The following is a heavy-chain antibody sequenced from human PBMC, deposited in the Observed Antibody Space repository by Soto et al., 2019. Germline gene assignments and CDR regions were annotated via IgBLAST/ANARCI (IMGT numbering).Heavy chain of an antibody. D-gene: IGHD3-16*01. CDR3: ARVGGWGTQFGP. CDR1: CFTFSSYS. CDR2: ISGSGGSV. J-gene: IGHJ5*02. Sequence: PGGSLRLSCAASCFTFSSYSMSWVRQAPRQGPEWVSTISGSGGSVSYADSVKGKFTISRDNSKNTLYLQMNSLRAEDTAIYYCARVGGWGTQFGPWGQGTLI. V-gene: IGHV3-23*01.